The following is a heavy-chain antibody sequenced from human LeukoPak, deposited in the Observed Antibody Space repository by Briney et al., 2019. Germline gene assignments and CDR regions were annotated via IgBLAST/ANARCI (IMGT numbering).Heavy chain of an antibody. CDR3: ARDLEYHYYDSSGYYNSFDP. J-gene: IGHJ5*02. V-gene: IGHV3-30-3*01. CDR2: ISYDGSNK. Sequence: GGSLRLSCAASGFTFSSYAMHWVRQAPGKGREWVAVISYDGSNKYYADSGKGRFTIARDNSKNTLYLQLNRLRAEATAVYYCARDLEYHYYDSSGYYNSFDPWGQGTLVPVSS. D-gene: IGHD3-22*01. CDR1: GFTFSSYA.